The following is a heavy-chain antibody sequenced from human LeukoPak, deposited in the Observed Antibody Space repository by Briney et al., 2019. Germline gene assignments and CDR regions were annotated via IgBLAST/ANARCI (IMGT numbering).Heavy chain of an antibody. CDR3: VRAPWDY. Sequence: GSLRLSCAASGFTFSSFEMNWVRQAPGEGLEWISKTSDSSPTIYHADSVKGRFTTPRDTAKNSLFLQMNSLRADDTAVYYCVRAPWDYWGQGTLVTVSS. CDR2: TSDSSPTI. V-gene: IGHV3-48*03. J-gene: IGHJ4*02. CDR1: GFTFSSFE.